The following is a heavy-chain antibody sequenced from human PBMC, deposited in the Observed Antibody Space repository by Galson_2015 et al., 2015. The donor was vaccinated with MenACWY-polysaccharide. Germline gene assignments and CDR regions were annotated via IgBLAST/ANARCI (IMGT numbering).Heavy chain of an antibody. CDR3: AREAGGNSPFDY. Sequence: SLRLSCAASGFTFGSYEMNWVRQAPGKGLEWVSYISSSGSTIYYADSVKGRFTISRDNAKNSLYLQMNSLRAEDTAVYYCAREAGGNSPFDYWGQGTLVTVSS. D-gene: IGHD4-23*01. J-gene: IGHJ4*02. CDR2: ISSSGSTI. V-gene: IGHV3-48*03. CDR1: GFTFGSYE.